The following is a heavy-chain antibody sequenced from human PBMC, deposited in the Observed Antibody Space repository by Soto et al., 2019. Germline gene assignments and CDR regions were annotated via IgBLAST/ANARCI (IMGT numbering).Heavy chain of an antibody. D-gene: IGHD3-10*01. CDR3: ARDYYYGSGSYYGY. V-gene: IGHV1-18*01. J-gene: IGHJ4*02. CDR2: IIAYIGNT. CDR1: GGTFSSYA. Sequence: ASVKVSCKASGGTFSSYAISWVRHAPGQGLEWMGWIIAYIGNTNYAQKLQGRVTMTTDTSTSTAYMELRSLRSDDTAVYYCARDYYYGSGSYYGYWGQGTLVTVSS.